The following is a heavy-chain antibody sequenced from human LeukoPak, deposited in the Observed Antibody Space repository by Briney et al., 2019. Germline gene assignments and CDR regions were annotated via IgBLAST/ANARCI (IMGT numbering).Heavy chain of an antibody. J-gene: IGHJ5*02. V-gene: IGHV3-30-3*01. CDR3: AGDGSDGHYDFWSGYLGRTNWFDP. Sequence: TGGSLRLSCAASGFTFSSYAMHWVRQAPGKGLEWVAVISYDGSNKYYADSVKGRFTISRDNSKNTLYLQMNSLRAEDTAVYYCAGDGSDGHYDFWSGYLGRTNWFDPWGQGTLVTVSS. CDR2: ISYDGSNK. D-gene: IGHD3-3*01. CDR1: GFTFSSYA.